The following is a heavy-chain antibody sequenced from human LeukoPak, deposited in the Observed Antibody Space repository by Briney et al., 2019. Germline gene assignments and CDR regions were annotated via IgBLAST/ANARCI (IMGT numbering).Heavy chain of an antibody. CDR3: ARLCSSTSCYVSFDI. Sequence: PSETLSLTCTASGGSISSSHWSWIRQPPGKGLEWIGYISYSGSTNYNPSLRSRVTISKDTFKNQFSLKLSSVTAADTAVYYCARLCSSTSCYVSFDIWGQGTMVTVSS. D-gene: IGHD2-2*01. J-gene: IGHJ3*02. CDR2: ISYSGST. CDR1: GGSISSSH. V-gene: IGHV4-59*08.